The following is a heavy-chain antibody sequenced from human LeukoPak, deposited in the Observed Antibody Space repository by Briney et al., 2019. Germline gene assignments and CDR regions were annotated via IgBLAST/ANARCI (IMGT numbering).Heavy chain of an antibody. CDR1: GFTFTSSA. J-gene: IGHJ4*02. CDR2: IVVGSGNA. Sequence: SVKVSCKASGFTFTSSAMQWVRQARGQRLEWIGWIVVGSGNANYAQKFQERVTITRDTSASTAYMELSSLRSEDTAVYYCARKYNWSRPFDYWGQGTLVTVSS. V-gene: IGHV1-58*02. D-gene: IGHD1-20*01. CDR3: ARKYNWSRPFDY.